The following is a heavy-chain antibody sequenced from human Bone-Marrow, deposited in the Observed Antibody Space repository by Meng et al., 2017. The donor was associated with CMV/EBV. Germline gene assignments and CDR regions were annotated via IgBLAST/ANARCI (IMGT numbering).Heavy chain of an antibody. CDR2: INSDGSST. V-gene: IGHV3-74*01. Sequence: GESLKISCAASGFTFSSYWMHWVRQAPGKGLVWVSRINSDGSSTSYADSVKGRFTISRDNAKNSLYLQMNSLRAEDTAVYYCARCALDYYDSSGYYYVGWDYFDYWGQGTLVTVSS. D-gene: IGHD3-22*01. CDR3: ARCALDYYDSSGYYYVGWDYFDY. J-gene: IGHJ4*02. CDR1: GFTFSSYW.